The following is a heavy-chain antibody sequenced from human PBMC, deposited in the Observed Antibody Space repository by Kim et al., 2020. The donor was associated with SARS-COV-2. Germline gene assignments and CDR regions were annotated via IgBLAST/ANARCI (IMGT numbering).Heavy chain of an antibody. J-gene: IGHJ4*02. CDR1: GFTVSNSY. Sequence: GGSLRLSCAASGFTVSNSYMNWVRQAPGKGLEWVSILYPGGDTSYADSVKGRFTVSSDKSKNTLSLQMDSLRVEDTAVYYCAKWENGFYWGQGTLVSVSS. CDR2: LYPGGDT. V-gene: IGHV3-53*01. CDR3: AKWENGFY. D-gene: IGHD1-26*01.